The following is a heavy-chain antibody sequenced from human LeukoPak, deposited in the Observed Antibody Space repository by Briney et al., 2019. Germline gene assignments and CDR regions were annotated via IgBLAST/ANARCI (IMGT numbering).Heavy chain of an antibody. V-gene: IGHV3-23*01. CDR2: IIGSGGTT. Sequence: GGSLRLSCAASGFTFSSYAMSWVRQAPGRGLEWVSTIIGSGGTTYYADSVKGRFTISRDNSKNTVYLQMNSLRAEDTAVYYCAKDLVVAATRPIRFDPWGQGTLVTVSS. D-gene: IGHD2-15*01. CDR3: AKDLVVAATRPIRFDP. CDR1: GFTFSSYA. J-gene: IGHJ5*02.